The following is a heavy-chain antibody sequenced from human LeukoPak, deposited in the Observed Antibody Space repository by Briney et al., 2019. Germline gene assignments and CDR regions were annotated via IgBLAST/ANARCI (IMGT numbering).Heavy chain of an antibody. D-gene: IGHD3-10*01. CDR3: AKDMAAYYYASGNIDY. CDR2: ISFHGTDS. Sequence: GTSLRLSCAASGFTFISYAIHWVRQAPGKGLEWVAVISFHGTDSFYADSVKGRFTISRDNSKNTLYLQMSSLRADDTAVYYCAKDMAAYYYASGNIDYWGQGTLVTVSS. V-gene: IGHV3-30*04. J-gene: IGHJ4*02. CDR1: GFTFISYA.